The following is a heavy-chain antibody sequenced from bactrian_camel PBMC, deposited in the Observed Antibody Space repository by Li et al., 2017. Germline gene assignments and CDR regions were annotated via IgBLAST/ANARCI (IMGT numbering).Heavy chain of an antibody. J-gene: IGHJ4*01. D-gene: IGHD6*01. CDR3: ETARGGYGGTWCIRH. V-gene: IGHV3S31*01. CDR1: GFTKNKCI. Sequence: VQLVESGGGSVQAGGSHTLSCTAPGFTKNKCILIWYRQVGGNRREWVSSIRFGGQATYADSVKGRFAISKDKANDTVYLQMNSLKPEDTASYECETARGGYGGTWCIRHWGQGTQVTVS. CDR2: IRFGGQAT.